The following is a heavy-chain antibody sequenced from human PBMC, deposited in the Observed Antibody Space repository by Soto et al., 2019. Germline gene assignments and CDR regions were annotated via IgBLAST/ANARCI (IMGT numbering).Heavy chain of an antibody. J-gene: IGHJ3*02. Sequence: SETLSLTCTVSGGSISSYYWSWIRQPPGKGLEWIGYIYYSGGTNYNPSLKSRVTISVDTSKNQFSLKLSSVTAADTAVYYCASQLWDQYSSSWYGGSAFDIWGQGTMVTVSS. V-gene: IGHV4-59*01. CDR1: GGSISSYY. CDR2: IYYSGGT. D-gene: IGHD6-13*01. CDR3: ASQLWDQYSSSWYGGSAFDI.